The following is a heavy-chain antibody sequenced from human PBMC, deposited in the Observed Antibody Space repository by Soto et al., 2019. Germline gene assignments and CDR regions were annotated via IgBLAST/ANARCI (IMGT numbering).Heavy chain of an antibody. CDR1: GGTFSNYP. CDR3: ARGNHRWLQLWYFDL. Sequence: ASVKVSCKASGGTFSNYPISWVRQAPGQGLEWMGGIIPIFGTVNYAQKFQGRVTITVDESTSTAYMELSSLRSEDAAVYYCARGNHRWLQLWYFDLWGRGTLVTVSS. CDR2: IIPIFGTV. J-gene: IGHJ2*01. V-gene: IGHV1-69*13. D-gene: IGHD5-12*01.